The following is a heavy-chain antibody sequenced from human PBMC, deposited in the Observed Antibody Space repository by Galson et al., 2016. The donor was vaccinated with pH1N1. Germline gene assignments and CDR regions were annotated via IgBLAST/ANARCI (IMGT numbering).Heavy chain of an antibody. Sequence: ETLSLTCTVSGGSITSYSWGWIRQSPGKGLEWIGSIYYSGSTNYNPSLKSRVTISVDTSKTQFSLKLSSLTTADTAMYYCARSGRKLRLTGYKYYAIDVWGPGTTVTVSS. V-gene: IGHV4-59*01. CDR1: GGSITSYS. J-gene: IGHJ6*02. CDR3: ARSGRKLRLTGYKYYAIDV. D-gene: IGHD3-3*01. CDR2: IYYSGST.